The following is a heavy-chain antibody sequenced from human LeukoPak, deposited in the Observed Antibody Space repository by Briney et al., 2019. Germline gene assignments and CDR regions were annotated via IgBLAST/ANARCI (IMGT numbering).Heavy chain of an antibody. CDR2: IYPGDSDT. D-gene: IGHD2-2*02. V-gene: IGHV5-51*01. CDR1: GYSFTSYW. J-gene: IGHJ4*02. CDR3: ARHAESQEYCSSTSCYKRAGSWPIKD. Sequence: GESLKISCQGSGYSFTSYWIGWVRQMPGKGLEWMGIIYPGDSDTRYSPSFQGQVTISADKSISTAYLQWSSLKASDTAMYYCARHAESQEYCSSTSCYKRAGSWPIKDWGQGTLVTVSS.